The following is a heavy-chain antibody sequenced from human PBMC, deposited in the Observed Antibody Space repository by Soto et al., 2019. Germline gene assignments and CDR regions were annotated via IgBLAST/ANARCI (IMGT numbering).Heavy chain of an antibody. CDR2: IYYSGST. V-gene: IGHV4-61*01. CDR1: GGSVSSGSYY. D-gene: IGHD6-19*01. CDR3: ARVAPRGSSGWQRGYGGNSDYYYYYYGMDV. Sequence: PSETLSLTCTVSGGSVSSGSYYWSWIRQPPGKGLEWIGYIYYSGSTNYNPSLKSRVTISVDTSKNQFSLKLSSVTAADTAVYYCARVAPRGSSGWQRGYGGNSDYYYYYYGMDVWGKGTTVTVSS. J-gene: IGHJ6*04.